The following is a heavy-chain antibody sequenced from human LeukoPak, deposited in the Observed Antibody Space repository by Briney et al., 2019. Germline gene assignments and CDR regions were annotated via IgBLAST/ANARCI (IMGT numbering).Heavy chain of an antibody. CDR1: GGSISSSSYY. CDR3: ARREEWWFY. V-gene: IGHV4-39*01. J-gene: IGHJ4*02. D-gene: IGHD2-15*01. CDR2: IYYSGST. Sequence: SETLSLTCTVSGGSISSSSYYWGWIRQPPGKGLEWIGRIYYSGSTYCNPSLKSRVTISVDTSKNQFSLKLSSVTAADTAVYYCARREEWWFYWGQGTLVTVSS.